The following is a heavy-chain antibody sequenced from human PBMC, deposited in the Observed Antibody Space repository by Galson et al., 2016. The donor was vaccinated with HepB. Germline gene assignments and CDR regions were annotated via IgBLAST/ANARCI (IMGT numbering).Heavy chain of an antibody. J-gene: IGHJ4*02. D-gene: IGHD1-1*01. V-gene: IGHV3-30*18. Sequence: SLRLSCAASGFTFRRYGMHWVRLTPGVGLEWVAAVSDDGNNKEYGDSVRGRFTISRDNSQNTVSLEMNSLRVEDTAVYYCAKDIRAQFEAGTRWGRGTLVTVPS. CDR2: VSDDGNNK. CDR1: GFTFRRYG. CDR3: AKDIRAQFEAGTR.